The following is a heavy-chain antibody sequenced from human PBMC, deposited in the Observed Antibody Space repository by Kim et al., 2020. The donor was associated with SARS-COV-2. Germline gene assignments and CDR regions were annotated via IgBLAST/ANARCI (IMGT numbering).Heavy chain of an antibody. V-gene: IGHV3-30*18. Sequence: GGPLRLSCAASGFNFSGYGMHWIRQAPGKGLEWVAVISYDGNNKYYADSVKGRFTISRDNYKNTLYLQMNSLRAEDTAVNYCAKDYEYSTAGDYWGQGNL. CDR1: GFNFSGYG. J-gene: IGHJ4*02. D-gene: IGHD6-6*01. CDR2: ISYDGNNK. CDR3: AKDYEYSTAGDY.